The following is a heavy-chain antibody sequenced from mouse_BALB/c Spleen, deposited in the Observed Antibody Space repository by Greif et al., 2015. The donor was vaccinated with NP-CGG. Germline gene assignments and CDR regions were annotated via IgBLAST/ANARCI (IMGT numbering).Heavy chain of an antibody. D-gene: IGHD1-1*01. V-gene: IGHV5-6-3*01. CDR2: INSNGGST. J-gene: IGHJ2*01. Sequence: EVQRVESGGGLVQPGESLKLSCAASGFTFSSYGMSWVRQTPDKRLELVATINSNGGSTYYPDSVKGRFTISRDNAKNTLYLQMSSLKSEDTAMYYCAREAYYGSSFAYWGQGTTLTVSS. CDR1: GFTFSSYG. CDR3: AREAYYGSSFAY.